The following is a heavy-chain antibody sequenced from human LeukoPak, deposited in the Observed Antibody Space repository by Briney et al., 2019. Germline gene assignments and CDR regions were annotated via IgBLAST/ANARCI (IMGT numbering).Heavy chain of an antibody. Sequence: GGSRRLACAASGLTLSDGWLTWVRQAAGKGLDWVGRIKSKIDGGLKHYPAPVKGTFITSSDDSDTTVYLQINSLTVEDTAMYYCATGRSGYSDSWGQGTLVTVSS. CDR1: GLTLSDGW. V-gene: IGHV3-15*01. CDR2: IKSKIDGGLK. J-gene: IGHJ4*02. CDR3: ATGRSGYSDS.